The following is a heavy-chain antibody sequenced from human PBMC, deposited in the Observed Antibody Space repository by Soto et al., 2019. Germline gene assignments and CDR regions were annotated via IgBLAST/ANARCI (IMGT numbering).Heavy chain of an antibody. Sequence: QVQLVESGGGVVQPGRSLRLSCAASGFTFSSYGMHWVRQAPGKGLEWVAVIWYDGSNKYYADSVKGRFTISRDNSKNTLYLQMNSLRAEDTAVYYCAREGAADILTGNDAFDIWGQGTMVTVSS. CDR3: AREGAADILTGNDAFDI. J-gene: IGHJ3*02. D-gene: IGHD3-9*01. CDR2: IWYDGSNK. V-gene: IGHV3-33*01. CDR1: GFTFSSYG.